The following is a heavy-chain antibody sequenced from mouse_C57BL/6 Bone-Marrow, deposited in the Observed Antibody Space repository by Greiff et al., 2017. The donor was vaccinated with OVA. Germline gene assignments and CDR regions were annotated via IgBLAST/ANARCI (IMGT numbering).Heavy chain of an antibody. Sequence: QVQLQQSGAELARPGASVKMSCKASGYTFTSYTMHWVKQRPGQGLERIGYINPSSGYTKYNQKFKDKATLTADKSSSTAYMQLSSLTSEDSAVYYCATPMRFAYWGQGTLVTVSA. D-gene: IGHD2-3*01. V-gene: IGHV1-4*01. J-gene: IGHJ3*01. CDR3: ATPMRFAY. CDR2: INPSSGYT. CDR1: GYTFTSYT.